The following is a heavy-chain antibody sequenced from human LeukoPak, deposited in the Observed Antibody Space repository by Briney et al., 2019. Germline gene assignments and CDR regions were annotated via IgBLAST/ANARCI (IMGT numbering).Heavy chain of an antibody. J-gene: IGHJ4*02. D-gene: IGHD6-6*01. Sequence: GGSLRLSCAASGFTFSSYAMHWVRQAPGKGLEWVAVISYDGSNKYYADSVKGRFTISRDNSKNTLYLQMNSLRAEDTAVYYCAREPLGWQLGFDYWGQGTLVTVSS. CDR3: AREPLGWQLGFDY. CDR2: ISYDGSNK. V-gene: IGHV3-30*04. CDR1: GFTFSSYA.